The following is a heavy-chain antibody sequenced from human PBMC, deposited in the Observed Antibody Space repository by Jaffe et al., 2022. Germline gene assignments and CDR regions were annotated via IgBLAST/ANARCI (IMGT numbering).Heavy chain of an antibody. CDR2: ISWNSGSI. CDR1: GFTFDDYA. J-gene: IGHJ6*03. Sequence: EVQLVESGGGLVQPGRSLRLSCAASGFTFDDYAMHWVRQAPGKGLEWVSGISWNSGSIGYADSVKGRFTISRDNAKNSLYLQMNSLRAEDTALYYCAKERRSASFIAAFYYYYMDVWGKGTTVTVSS. D-gene: IGHD6-6*01. V-gene: IGHV3-9*01. CDR3: AKERRSASFIAAFYYYYMDV.